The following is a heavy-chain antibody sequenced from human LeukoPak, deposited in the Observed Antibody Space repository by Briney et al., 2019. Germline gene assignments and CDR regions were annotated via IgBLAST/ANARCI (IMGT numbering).Heavy chain of an antibody. CDR3: AKESGVYCSGGSCYLDH. V-gene: IGHV3-30*18. CDR1: GFTVSWYG. Sequence: GRYLRLSCAASGFTVSWYGMHWVRQAPGKGLEWVAVMSHDGSNKYYADSLKGRFTISRDNSKNTLYLQMNSLRAEDTAVYYCAKESGVYCSGGSCYLDHWGQGTLVTVSS. D-gene: IGHD2-15*01. CDR2: MSHDGSNK. J-gene: IGHJ4*02.